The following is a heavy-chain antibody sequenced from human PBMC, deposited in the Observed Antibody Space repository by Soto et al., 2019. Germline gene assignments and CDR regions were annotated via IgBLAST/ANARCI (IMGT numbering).Heavy chain of an antibody. Sequence: QVQLQESGPGLVKPSQTLSLTCAVSGGSISSGGYYWTWIRQHPGKGLEWIGYMYYSGSTYYTPSLTSRVTISVDTSKNQFSLQLSSVTAADTAVYYCARYYCTSTTCYAYAFDIWGQGTIVTVSS. D-gene: IGHD2-2*01. J-gene: IGHJ3*02. CDR2: MYYSGST. V-gene: IGHV4-31*11. CDR3: ARYYCTSTTCYAYAFDI. CDR1: GGSISSGGYY.